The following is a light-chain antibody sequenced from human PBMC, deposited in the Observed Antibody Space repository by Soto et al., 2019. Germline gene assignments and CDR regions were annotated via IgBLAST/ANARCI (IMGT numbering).Light chain of an antibody. Sequence: QSVLTQPPSVSGAPGQRITISCTGSSSNIGADYNVHWYQQLPGTAPKLLIYGNSNRPSGVPDRFSGSKSGTSASLAITGLQAEDEGDYYCQSFDSRLSGSVFGGGTKVTVL. CDR2: GNS. CDR3: QSFDSRLSGSV. J-gene: IGLJ2*01. CDR1: SSNIGADYN. V-gene: IGLV1-40*01.